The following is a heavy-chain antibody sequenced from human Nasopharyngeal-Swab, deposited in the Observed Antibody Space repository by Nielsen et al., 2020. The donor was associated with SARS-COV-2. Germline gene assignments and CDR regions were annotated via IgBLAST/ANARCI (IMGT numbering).Heavy chain of an antibody. CDR1: GIIFSASA. CDR3: TTDFYFDY. V-gene: IGHV3-73*01. CDR2: IGDKDHNYET. Sequence: GGSLRLSCAAAGIIFSASAIHWVRQASGKALEWVGRIGDKDHNYETTYGASVQGRFTISRDDSKNTAFLQMDSLKTEDTALYYCTTDFYFDYWGQGTLVTVSS. J-gene: IGHJ4*02.